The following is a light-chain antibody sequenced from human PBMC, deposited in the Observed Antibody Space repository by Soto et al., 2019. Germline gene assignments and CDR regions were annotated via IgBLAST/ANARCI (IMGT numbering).Light chain of an antibody. CDR1: HNIRNS. Sequence: DIQMTQSPSSLSASVGDRVTITCRASHNIRNSLNWYQQKPGKAPKFLIYASSSLQSGVPSRFSGSASGTDFTLTISSLQPEDFALYFCLQDYSPLLAFGAGTRVEIK. CDR3: LQDYSPLLA. J-gene: IGKJ4*01. CDR2: ASS. V-gene: IGKV1-39*01.